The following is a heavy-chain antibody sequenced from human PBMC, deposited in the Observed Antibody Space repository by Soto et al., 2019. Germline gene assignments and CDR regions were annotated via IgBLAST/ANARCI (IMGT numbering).Heavy chain of an antibody. CDR3: ARDRGATYFDY. D-gene: IGHD3-10*01. CDR2: TYYRSKWYN. V-gene: IGHV6-1*01. CDR1: GDSVSSNTVT. J-gene: IGHJ4*02. Sequence: SQTLSLTCAISGDSVSSNTVTWNWIRQSPSRGLEWLGRTYYRSKWYNDYAVSVKSRITPNPDTSKNQLSLHLNSVTPEDTAVYYCARDRGATYFDYWGQGTLVTVSS.